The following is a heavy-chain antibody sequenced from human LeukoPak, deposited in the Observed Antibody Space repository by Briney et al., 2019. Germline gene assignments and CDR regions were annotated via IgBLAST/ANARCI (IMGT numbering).Heavy chain of an antibody. Sequence: PSETLSLTCTVSSYSIRNGYYWGWVRQPPGRGLEWIGTIYYNGNTYYNPSLKSRVTVSIDTSKNQFSLRLSSVTATDTAVYYCARMDRSSRNFYDFWSATARNWFDPWGQGTLVTVSS. CDR2: IYYNGNT. J-gene: IGHJ5*02. V-gene: IGHV4-38-2*02. D-gene: IGHD3-3*01. CDR1: SYSIRNGYY. CDR3: ARMDRSSRNFYDFWSATARNWFDP.